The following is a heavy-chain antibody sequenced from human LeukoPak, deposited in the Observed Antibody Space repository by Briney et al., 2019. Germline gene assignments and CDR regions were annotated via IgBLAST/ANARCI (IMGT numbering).Heavy chain of an antibody. CDR3: ARDPWRGDSSI. D-gene: IGHD2-15*01. J-gene: IGHJ4*02. CDR2: IYYSGST. CDR1: GGSISSYY. V-gene: IGHV4-59*01. Sequence: SETLSLTCTVSGGSISSYYWSWIRQPPGKGLEWIGYIYYSGSTNYNPSLKSRVTISVDTSKNQFSLKLSSVTAADTAVYYCARDPWRGDSSIWGQGTLVTVSS.